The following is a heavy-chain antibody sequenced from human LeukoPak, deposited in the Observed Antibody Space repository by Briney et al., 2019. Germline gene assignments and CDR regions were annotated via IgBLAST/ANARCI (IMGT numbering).Heavy chain of an antibody. V-gene: IGHV4-30-4*08. D-gene: IGHD3-22*01. CDR3: ASRRITMIVVATLNYYYMDV. CDR2: IYYSGST. CDR1: GGSFSGYY. Sequence: PSETLSLTCAVYGGSFSGYYWSWIRQPPGKGLEWIGYIYYSGSTYYNPSLKSRVTISVDTSKNQFSLKLSSVTAADTAVYYCASRRITMIVVATLNYYYMDVWGKGTTVTVSS. J-gene: IGHJ6*03.